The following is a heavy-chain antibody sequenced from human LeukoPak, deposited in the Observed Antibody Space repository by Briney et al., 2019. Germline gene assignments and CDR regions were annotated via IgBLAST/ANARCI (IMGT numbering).Heavy chain of an antibody. V-gene: IGHV4-59*01. CDR2: IHYSGST. J-gene: IGHJ3*02. CDR3: ARDPWNYGAFDI. D-gene: IGHD1-7*01. CDR1: GGSISSYY. Sequence: PSETLSLTCTVSGGSISSYYWSWIRQPPGKGLEWIGYIHYSGSTNYNPSLKSRVTISVDTSKNQFSLKLSSVTAADTAVYYCARDPWNYGAFDIWGQGTMVTVSS.